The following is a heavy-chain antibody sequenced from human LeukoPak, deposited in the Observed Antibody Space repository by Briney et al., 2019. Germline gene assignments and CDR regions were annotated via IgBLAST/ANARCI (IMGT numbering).Heavy chain of an antibody. CDR1: GGSISSSSHY. CDR2: IYYSGST. Sequence: SETLSLTCSVSGGSISSSSHYWDWIRQPPGEGLEWIGSIYYSGSTYYNPSLKNRVTISIDTSKNQVSLKLSSVTAADTAVYYCAHSWDITTAGPNWFDPWGQGTLVTVSS. D-gene: IGHD6-13*01. J-gene: IGHJ5*02. CDR3: AHSWDITTAGPNWFDP. V-gene: IGHV4-39*07.